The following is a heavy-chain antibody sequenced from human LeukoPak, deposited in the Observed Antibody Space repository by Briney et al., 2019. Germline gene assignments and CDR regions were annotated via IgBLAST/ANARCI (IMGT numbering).Heavy chain of an antibody. CDR1: GYTFTSYG. CDR3: ARDLGDYYGSGSYYPSNY. D-gene: IGHD3-10*01. CDR2: ISAYNGNT. V-gene: IGHV1-18*01. Sequence: ASVKVSCKASGYTFTSYGISWVRQAPGQGLEWMGWISAYNGNTNYAQKLQGRVTMTTDTSTSTAYMELRSLRSDDTAVYYCARDLGDYYGSGSYYPSNYWGQGTLVTVSS. J-gene: IGHJ4*02.